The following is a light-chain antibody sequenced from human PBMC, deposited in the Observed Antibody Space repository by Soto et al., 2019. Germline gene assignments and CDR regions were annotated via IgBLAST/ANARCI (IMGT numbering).Light chain of an antibody. CDR3: QQSYSTRLT. CDR1: QSINSY. V-gene: IGKV1-39*01. CDR2: AAS. J-gene: IGKJ4*01. Sequence: DIQMTQSPSSLSACVGDRVTITCRAGQSINSYLNWYQQKPGKAPKLLIYAASSLQSGAPSRFSGSGSGTDFTLTISSLQPEDFATYYCQQSYSTRLTFGGGTKVEIK.